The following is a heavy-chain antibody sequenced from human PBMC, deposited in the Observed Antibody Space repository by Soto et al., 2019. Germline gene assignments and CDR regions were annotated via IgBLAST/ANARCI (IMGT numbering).Heavy chain of an antibody. J-gene: IGHJ6*03. CDR3: ARVMGTQNRDYYYMDV. D-gene: IGHD1-1*01. Sequence: PSETLCLTCTISGGSISSDYWTWIRQPPGKGLEWIGYIHYSGSTNYNPSLKSRVTISVDTSKNQFSLKLSSVTAADTAVYYCARVMGTQNRDYYYMDVWGKGTTVTVSS. CDR1: GGSISSDY. CDR2: IHYSGST. V-gene: IGHV4-59*01.